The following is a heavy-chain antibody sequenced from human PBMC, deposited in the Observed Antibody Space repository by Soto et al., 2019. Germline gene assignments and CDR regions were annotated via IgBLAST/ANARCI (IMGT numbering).Heavy chain of an antibody. V-gene: IGHV4-34*01. CDR1: GGSFSGYY. J-gene: IGHJ4*02. CDR3: AREVAGNGGDY. CDR2: INHSGST. Sequence: SETLSLTCAVYGGSFSGYYWSWIRQPPGKGLEWIGEINHSGSTNYNPSLKSRVTISVDTSKNQFSLKLSSVTAADTAVYYCAREVAGNGGDYWGQGTLVTVS. D-gene: IGHD6-19*01.